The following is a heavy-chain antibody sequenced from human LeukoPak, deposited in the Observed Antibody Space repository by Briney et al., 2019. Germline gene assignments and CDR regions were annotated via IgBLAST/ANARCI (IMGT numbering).Heavy chain of an antibody. CDR2: IYYGGST. V-gene: IGHV4-59*12. J-gene: IGHJ5*02. CDR3: ARLYRGSQSTSSVKAWFDP. CDR1: GGSISSYY. D-gene: IGHD6-6*01. Sequence: SETLSLTCTVSGGSISSYYWSWIRQPPGKGLEWIGYIYYGGSTNYNPSLKSRVTISVDTSKNQFSLKLSSVTAADTAVYYCARLYRGSQSTSSVKAWFDPWGQGTLVTVSS.